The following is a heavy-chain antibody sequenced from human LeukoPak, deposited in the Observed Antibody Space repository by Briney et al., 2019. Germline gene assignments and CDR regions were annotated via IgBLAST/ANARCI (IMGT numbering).Heavy chain of an antibody. CDR3: ARDPVQLERLGFVYYYGMDV. V-gene: IGHV3-21*01. Sequence: PGGSLRLSCAASGFTFSSYSMNWVRQAPGKGLEWVSSISSSSSYIYYADSVKGRFTISRDNAKNSLYLQMNNLRAEDTAVYYCARDPVQLERLGFVYYYGMDVWGKGTTVTVSS. CDR2: ISSSSSYI. D-gene: IGHD1-1*01. CDR1: GFTFSSYS. J-gene: IGHJ6*04.